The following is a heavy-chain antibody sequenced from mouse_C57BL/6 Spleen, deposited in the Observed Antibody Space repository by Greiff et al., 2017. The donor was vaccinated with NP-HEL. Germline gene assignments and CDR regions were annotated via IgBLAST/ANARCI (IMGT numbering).Heavy chain of an antibody. CDR3: TRRRRSNAMDY. J-gene: IGHJ4*01. Sequence: VQLQQSGAELVRPGASVTLSCKASGYTFTDYEMHWVKQTPVHGLEWIGAIDPETGGTAYNQKFKGKAILTADKSSSTAYMELRSLTSEDSAVYYCTRRRRSNAMDYWGQGTSVTVSS. D-gene: IGHD2-5*01. V-gene: IGHV1-15*01. CDR1: GYTFTDYE. CDR2: IDPETGGT.